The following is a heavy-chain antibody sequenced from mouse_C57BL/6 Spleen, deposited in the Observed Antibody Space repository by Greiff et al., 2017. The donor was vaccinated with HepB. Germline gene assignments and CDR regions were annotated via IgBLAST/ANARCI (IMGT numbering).Heavy chain of an antibody. CDR1: GYTFTSYW. CDR2: IDPSDSET. Sequence: QVQLQQPGAELVRPGSSVKLSCKASGYTFTSYWMHWVKQRPIQGLEWIGNIDPSDSETHYNQKFKDKATLTVDKSSSTAYMQLSSLTSEDSAVYYCARGDYGSNLDCWGQSTTLTVAS. V-gene: IGHV1-52*01. CDR3: ARGDYGSNLDC. J-gene: IGHJ2*01. D-gene: IGHD1-1*01.